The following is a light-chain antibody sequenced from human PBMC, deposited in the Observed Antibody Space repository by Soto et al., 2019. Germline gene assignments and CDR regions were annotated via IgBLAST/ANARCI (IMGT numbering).Light chain of an antibody. CDR1: QTLSSW. V-gene: IGKV1-5*01. CDR3: QQYNSYSLT. CDR2: DVS. Sequence: DIQMTQSPSTLSASVGDRVTITCRASQTLSSWLAWYQQKPGKAPKLLIYDVSNLESGVPSRFSGSGSGTEFALTISSLQPDDCATYYCQQYNSYSLTFGGGTMVVIK. J-gene: IGKJ4*01.